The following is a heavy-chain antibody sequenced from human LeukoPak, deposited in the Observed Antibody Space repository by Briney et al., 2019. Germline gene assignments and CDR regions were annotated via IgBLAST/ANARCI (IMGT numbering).Heavy chain of an antibody. CDR2: IYYSGTA. D-gene: IGHD3-22*01. Sequence: PSETLSLTCTVSGDSISSYYWSWIRRPPGKGLEWIGSIYYSGTANYSPSLKSRVTISGDTSKNQFSLKLSSVAAADTAVYYCARAYYYDSSGYSFDYWGQGTLVTVSS. J-gene: IGHJ4*02. V-gene: IGHV4-59*01. CDR1: GDSISSYY. CDR3: ARAYYYDSSGYSFDY.